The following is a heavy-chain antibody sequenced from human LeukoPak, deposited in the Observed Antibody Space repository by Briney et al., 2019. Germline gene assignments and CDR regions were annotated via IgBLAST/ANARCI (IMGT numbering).Heavy chain of an antibody. CDR2: IKQDGNEK. V-gene: IGHV3-7*01. CDR1: GFTFSNYW. J-gene: IGHJ3*02. Sequence: PGGSLRLSRAASGFTFSNYWMNWVRQAPGKGLEGVANIKQDGNEKYYVDSVKGRFTISRGNANKSLYLQMNSLRVEDTAVYYCAKPITVSGATDGFDIWGQGTMVTVSS. D-gene: IGHD3-3*01. CDR3: AKPITVSGATDGFDI.